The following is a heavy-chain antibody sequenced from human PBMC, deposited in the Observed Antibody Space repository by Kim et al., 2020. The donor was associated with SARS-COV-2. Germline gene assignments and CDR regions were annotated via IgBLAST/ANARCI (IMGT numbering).Heavy chain of an antibody. CDR1: GFTFSSYG. J-gene: IGHJ4*02. V-gene: IGHV3-30*18. CDR2: ISYDGSNK. D-gene: IGHD4-17*01. CDR3: AKGIRCLDY. Sequence: GGSLRLSCAASGFTFSSYGMHWVRQAPGKGLEWVAVISYDGSNKYYADSVKGRFTISRDNSKNTLYLQMNSLRAEDTAVYYCAKGIRCLDYWGQGTLVNVSS.